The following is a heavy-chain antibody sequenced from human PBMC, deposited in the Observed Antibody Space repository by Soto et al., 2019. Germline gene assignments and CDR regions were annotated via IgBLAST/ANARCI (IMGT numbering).Heavy chain of an antibody. D-gene: IGHD5-12*01. Sequence: GGSLRLSCAASGFTFSRNGMHWIRQAQGKGLEWVAIIWYHGNKENYADSVRGRFTISRDNSKNTVYLQMDSLRVEDTAVYYCARWNLAGPTIDAFDLWGQGTLVTVSS. CDR2: IWYHGNKE. J-gene: IGHJ3*01. CDR1: GFTFSRNG. CDR3: ARWNLAGPTIDAFDL. V-gene: IGHV3-33*01.